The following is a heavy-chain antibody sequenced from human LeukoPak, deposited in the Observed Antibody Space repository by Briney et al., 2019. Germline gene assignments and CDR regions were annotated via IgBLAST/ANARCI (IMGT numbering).Heavy chain of an antibody. CDR1: GGSISSYY. CDR3: ARHNPRRQVGALFFHRLGYFDY. J-gene: IGHJ4*02. D-gene: IGHD1-26*01. V-gene: IGHV4-59*08. CDR2: IYYSGST. Sequence: SETLSLTCTVSGGSISSYYWNWIRQHPGKGLEWIGYIYYSGSTYYNPSLKSRVTISVDTSKNQFSLKLSSVTAADTAVYYCARHNPRRQVGALFFHRLGYFDYWGQGTLVTVSS.